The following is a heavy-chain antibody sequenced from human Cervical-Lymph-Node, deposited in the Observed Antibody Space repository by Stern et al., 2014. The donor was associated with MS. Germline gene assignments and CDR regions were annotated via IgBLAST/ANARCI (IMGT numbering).Heavy chain of an antibody. CDR3: AREGYGDFPWYYYGMDV. Sequence: EVQLVESGGGLVXXXXXLRLSWAAXGXXXSSDSXXWXXQXPXXGXXXXXXXXXSIRYIYYAVSVKGRFTITRDKAKNTLYLQMNSLRAEDTAVYYCAREGYGDFPWYYYGMDVWGQGTTVTVSS. CDR2: XXXSIRYI. J-gene: IGHJ6*02. CDR1: GXXXSSDS. V-gene: IGHV3-21*01. D-gene: IGHD4-17*01.